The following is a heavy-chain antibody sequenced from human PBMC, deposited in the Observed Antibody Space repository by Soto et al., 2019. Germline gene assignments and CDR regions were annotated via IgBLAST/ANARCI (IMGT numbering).Heavy chain of an antibody. CDR3: ARDWFSGIVGAKDAFDI. J-gene: IGHJ3*02. CDR2: ISSSSSYI. V-gene: IGHV3-21*01. D-gene: IGHD1-26*01. CDR1: GFTFSSYS. Sequence: GGSLRLSCAASGFTFSSYSMNWVRQAPGKGLEWVSSISSSSSYIYYADSVKGRFTISRDNAKNSLYLQMNSLRAEDTAVYYCARDWFSGIVGAKDAFDIWGQGTMVTVSS.